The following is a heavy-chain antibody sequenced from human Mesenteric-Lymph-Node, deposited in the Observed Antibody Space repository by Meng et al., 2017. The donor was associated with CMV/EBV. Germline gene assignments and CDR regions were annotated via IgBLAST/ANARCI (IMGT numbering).Heavy chain of an antibody. CDR3: ATESLRGLSVNFYYHDMDV. V-gene: IGHV1-46*01. Sequence: ASVKVSCKASGYRFTSYGISWVRQAPGQGLEWMGIINPSGGATNYAQKFQDRVTMTSDTSTTTVYMELSSLKSDDTALYYCATESLRGLSVNFYYHDMDVWDQGTTVTVSS. J-gene: IGHJ6*02. CDR1: GYRFTSYG. CDR2: INPSGGAT. D-gene: IGHD3-16*01.